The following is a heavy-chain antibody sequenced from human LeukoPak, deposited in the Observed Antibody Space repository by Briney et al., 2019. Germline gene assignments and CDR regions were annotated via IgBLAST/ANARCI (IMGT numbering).Heavy chain of an antibody. CDR3: ANLSGSYLPRKFAY. V-gene: IGHV5-51*01. Sequence: GESLKISCKGSGYSFTNYWIGWVRQMPGKGLEWMGIIYPGDSDTRYSPSFQGQVTLSADKSISTAYLQWSSLKASDTAMYYCANLSGSYLPRKFAYGGQGTLVTVPS. D-gene: IGHD1-26*01. CDR2: IYPGDSDT. CDR1: GYSFTNYW. J-gene: IGHJ4*02.